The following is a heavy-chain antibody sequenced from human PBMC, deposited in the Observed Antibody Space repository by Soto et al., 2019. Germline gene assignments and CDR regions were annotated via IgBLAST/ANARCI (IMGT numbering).Heavy chain of an antibody. Sequence: GGSLRLSCAASGFTFSSFWMTWVRQAPGKGLEWVANIKHDGSEKYYVESVKGRFTISRDNARNSLFLEMKSLRSEDTAVYSCVRDRSGSYLEGFDYWGQGTLVTVSS. D-gene: IGHD1-26*01. J-gene: IGHJ4*02. CDR3: VRDRSGSYLEGFDY. CDR2: IKHDGSEK. V-gene: IGHV3-7*01. CDR1: GFTFSSFW.